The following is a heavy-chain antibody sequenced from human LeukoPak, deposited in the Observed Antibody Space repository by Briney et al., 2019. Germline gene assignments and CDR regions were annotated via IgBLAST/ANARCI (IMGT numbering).Heavy chain of an antibody. J-gene: IGHJ4*02. CDR2: ISGSGGST. CDR3: AKEEVYSSGWYPGYYFDY. Sequence: GGSLRLSCAASGFTFSSYAMSWVRQAPGKGLEWVSAISGSGGSTYYADSVKGRFTISRDNSKNTLYLQMNSLRAEDTAVYYCAKEEVYSSGWYPGYYFDYWGQGTLVTVSS. D-gene: IGHD6-19*01. CDR1: GFTFSSYA. V-gene: IGHV3-23*01.